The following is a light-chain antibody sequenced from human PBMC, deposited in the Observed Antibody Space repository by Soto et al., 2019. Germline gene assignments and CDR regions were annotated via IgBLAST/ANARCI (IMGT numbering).Light chain of an antibody. J-gene: IGKJ2*01. Sequence: DIVMTQSPLSLPVTPGEPASISCRSSQSLLHSNGYNYLDWYLQKPGQSPQVLIYLGSNRASGVXDXXSGIGSGTAFTLKISRVEAEDVGVYYCMQALATPPTFGQGTKLEIK. CDR2: LGS. CDR3: MQALATPPT. CDR1: QSLLHSNGYNY. V-gene: IGKV2-28*01.